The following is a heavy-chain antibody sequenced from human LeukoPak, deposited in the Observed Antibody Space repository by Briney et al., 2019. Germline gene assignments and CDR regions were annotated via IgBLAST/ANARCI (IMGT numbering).Heavy chain of an antibody. CDR2: IHPSGGGT. CDR3: ARMAMDPAMVTNFFDL. Sequence: VASVKISCKASGYTFTDYYMYWVRQAPGQGPECMGVIHPSGGGTTYAQKFQGRVTLTKDTATSTVYIELSSLRSDDTAAYYCARMAMDPAMVTNFFDLWGQGTLLIVSA. D-gene: IGHD5-18*01. V-gene: IGHV1-46*01. J-gene: IGHJ4*02. CDR1: GYTFTDYY.